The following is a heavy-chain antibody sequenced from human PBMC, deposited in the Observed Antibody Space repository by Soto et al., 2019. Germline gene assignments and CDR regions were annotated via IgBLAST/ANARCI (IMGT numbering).Heavy chain of an antibody. D-gene: IGHD6-19*01. J-gene: IGHJ4*02. CDR3: ARDSEWLVTEGFDY. CDR1: GFTFSSYG. Sequence: QVQLVESGGGVVQPGRSLRLSCAASGFTFSSYGMHWVRQAPGKGLEWVAVIWYDGSNKYYADSVKGRFTISRDNSKNTLYLQMNSLRAEDTAVYYCARDSEWLVTEGFDYWGQGTLVTVSS. V-gene: IGHV3-33*01. CDR2: IWYDGSNK.